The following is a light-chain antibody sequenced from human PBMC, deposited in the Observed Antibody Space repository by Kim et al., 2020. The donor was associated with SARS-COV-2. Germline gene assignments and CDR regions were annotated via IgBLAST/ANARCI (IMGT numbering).Light chain of an antibody. CDR3: QLRTNWLT. Sequence: SLSPGGRTPLSCRASQSVSPYLAWYQQKPGQAPRLLIYDASKRATGIPARFSGSGSGTDFTLTISSLEPDDFAVYYCQLRTNWLTSGGGTKVDIK. CDR1: QSVSPY. J-gene: IGKJ4*01. CDR2: DAS. V-gene: IGKV3-11*01.